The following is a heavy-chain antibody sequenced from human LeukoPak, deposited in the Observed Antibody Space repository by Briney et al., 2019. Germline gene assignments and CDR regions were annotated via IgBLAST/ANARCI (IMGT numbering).Heavy chain of an antibody. CDR1: GGSMTTRYYY. J-gene: IGHJ2*01. CDR3: ARVYYSNSYDYWYFDL. V-gene: IGHV4-39*07. Sequence: SETLSLTCAVAGGSMTTRYYYWGWIRQPPGKGLEWIGHKYYSGSTYYNPSLKSRVSISVDTTIYQFSLNLSSVTAADTAVYYCARVYYSNSYDYWYFDLWGRGTLVTVSS. CDR2: KYYSGST. D-gene: IGHD6-13*01.